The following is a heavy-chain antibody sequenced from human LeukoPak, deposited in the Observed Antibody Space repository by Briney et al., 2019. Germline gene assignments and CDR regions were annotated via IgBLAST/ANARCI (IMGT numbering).Heavy chain of an antibody. J-gene: IGHJ4*02. CDR2: IGGSGDST. D-gene: IGHD1-26*01. CDR1: GFSFSSYA. CDR3: ARSGSYGYYFDY. Sequence: PGGSLRLSCAASGFSFSSYAMSWVRQAPGKGLEWVSAIGGSGDSTYYADSVKGRFTISRDNSKNTLFLQMNSLRADDTAVYYCARSGSYGYYFDYWGQGTLVTVSS. V-gene: IGHV3-23*01.